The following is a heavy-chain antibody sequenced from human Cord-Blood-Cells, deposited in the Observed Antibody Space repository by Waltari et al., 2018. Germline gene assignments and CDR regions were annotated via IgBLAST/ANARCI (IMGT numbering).Heavy chain of an antibody. CDR2: SGANDEK. V-gene: IGHV2-26*01. CDR3: ARLPGIAAAGMDY. D-gene: IGHD6-13*01. Sequence: QVTLKESGPVLVKPTETLTLTCTVSGFSLSNARMGVSWIRQPPGKALEWLEHSGANDEKAYSTALKSRITISKDTSKSRVVLTMTNMDPVDTATYYCARLPGIAAAGMDYWGQGTLVTVSS. J-gene: IGHJ4*02. CDR1: GFSLSNARMG.